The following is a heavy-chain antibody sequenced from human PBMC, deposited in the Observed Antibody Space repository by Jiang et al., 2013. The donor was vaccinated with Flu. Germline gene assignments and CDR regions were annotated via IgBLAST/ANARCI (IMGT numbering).Heavy chain of an antibody. CDR1: GYSISSGYY. D-gene: IGHD1-26*01. Sequence: GSGLVKPSETLSLTCAVSGYSISSGYYWGWIRQPPGKGLEWIGSIYHSGSTYYNPSLKSRVTISVDTSKNQFSLKLSSVTAADTAVYYCARDSGSYYYRDAFDIWGQGTMVTVSS. CDR3: ARDSGSYYYRDAFDI. V-gene: IGHV4-38-2*02. J-gene: IGHJ3*02. CDR2: IYHSGST.